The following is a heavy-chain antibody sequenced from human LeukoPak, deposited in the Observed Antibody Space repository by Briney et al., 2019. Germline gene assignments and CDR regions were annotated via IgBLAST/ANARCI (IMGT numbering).Heavy chain of an antibody. D-gene: IGHD5-18*01. CDR1: GFTFSSYS. V-gene: IGHV3-21*01. CDR2: ISSSSYI. J-gene: IGHJ6*02. Sequence: KPGGSLRLSCAASGFTFSSYSMNWVRQAPGKGLEWVSSISSSSYIYYADSVKGRFTISRDNAKNSLYLQMNSLRAEDTAVYYCARAKRRGDTAMVTYYYYGMDVWGQGTTVTVSS. CDR3: ARAKRRGDTAMVTYYYYGMDV.